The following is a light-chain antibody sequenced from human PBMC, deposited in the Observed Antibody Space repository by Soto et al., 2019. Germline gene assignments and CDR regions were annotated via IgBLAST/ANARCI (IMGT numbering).Light chain of an antibody. CDR2: AAS. J-gene: IGKJ1*01. V-gene: IGKV1-39*01. Sequence: DIQMTQSPTSLSASVGDRVTITCRASQSIKSYVNWYQQKPGKGPKLLVYAASTLQSGIPSRFSGSGSGTDYSLTIRGLQPEDFATYYCQQTYSSHPWTFGQGTTVDIK. CDR3: QQTYSSHPWT. CDR1: QSIKSY.